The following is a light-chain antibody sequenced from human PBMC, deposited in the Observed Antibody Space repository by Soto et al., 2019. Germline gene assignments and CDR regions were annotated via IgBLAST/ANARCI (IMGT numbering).Light chain of an antibody. Sequence: QSVLTQPASVSGSPGQSITISCTGTSSDVGGYNYVSWYQQHPGKAPKLMIYEVSNRPSGVSNRFSGSKSGNTASLTISGLQAEDEADYYCSSYTSSSTLVFGGGTKLTVL. CDR3: SSYTSSSTLV. CDR2: EVS. J-gene: IGLJ3*02. CDR1: SSDVGGYNY. V-gene: IGLV2-14*01.